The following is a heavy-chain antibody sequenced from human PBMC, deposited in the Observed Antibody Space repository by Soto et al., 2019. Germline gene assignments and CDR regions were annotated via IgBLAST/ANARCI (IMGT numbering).Heavy chain of an antibody. D-gene: IGHD2-8*01. CDR3: VSWVSAHFDY. V-gene: IGHV3-23*01. CDR1: GLTFRNHA. CDR2: ISDSGVNT. Sequence: VRLSFTTSGLTFRNHAMTWVRQAPDKGLEWVSTISDSGVNTHYADSVKGRFTISRDNSRNTLYLQMNSLRGEDTAVYYCVSWVSAHFDYWGQGNVGNVSS. J-gene: IGHJ4*02.